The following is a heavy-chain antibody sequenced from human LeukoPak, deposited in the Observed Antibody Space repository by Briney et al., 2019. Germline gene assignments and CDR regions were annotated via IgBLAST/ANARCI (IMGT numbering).Heavy chain of an antibody. V-gene: IGHV3-74*01. CDR1: GFTFSSYW. CDR3: AREYSYGMYYYYYYMDV. CDR2: INSDGSST. D-gene: IGHD5-18*01. J-gene: IGHJ6*03. Sequence: GGSLRLSCAASGFTFSSYWMHWVRQAPGKGLVWVSRINSDGSSTSYADSVKGRFTISRDNAKNTLCLQMNSLRAEDTAVYYCAREYSYGMYYYYYYMDVWGKGTTVTVSS.